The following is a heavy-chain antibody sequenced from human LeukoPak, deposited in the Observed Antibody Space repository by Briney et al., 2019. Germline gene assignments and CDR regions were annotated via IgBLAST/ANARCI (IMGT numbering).Heavy chain of an antibody. J-gene: IGHJ4*02. V-gene: IGHV3-23*01. CDR3: AKDLVLLTPDVEY. D-gene: IGHD2-8*02. CDR2: ISGGGGNT. Sequence: GGSLRLSCAASGFTFKSYAMSWVRQAPEKGLEWVSGISGGGGNTFYADSVRGRFTISRDNSKNMLYLQMDSLRADDTAVYYCAKDLVLLTPDVEYWGQGTLVTVSS. CDR1: GFTFKSYA.